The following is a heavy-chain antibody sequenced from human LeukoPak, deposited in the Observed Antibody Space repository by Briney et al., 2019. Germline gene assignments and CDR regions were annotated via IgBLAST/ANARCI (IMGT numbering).Heavy chain of an antibody. V-gene: IGHV3-7*01. D-gene: IGHD6-19*01. CDR2: IKQDGSEK. J-gene: IGHJ4*02. Sequence: PGGSLRLSCAASGFIFSSYWMSWVRQAPGKGLEWVANIKQDGSEKSYVDSVKGRFTISRDNAKNSLYLQMNSQRAEDTAVYYCARDYSSGWYVNYWGQGTLVTVSS. CDR1: GFIFSSYW. CDR3: ARDYSSGWYVNY.